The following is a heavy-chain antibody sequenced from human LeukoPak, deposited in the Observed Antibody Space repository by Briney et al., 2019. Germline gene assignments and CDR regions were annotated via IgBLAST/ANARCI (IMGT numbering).Heavy chain of an antibody. J-gene: IGHJ4*02. CDR3: ARLAGDYSHPYDY. V-gene: IGHV3-7*01. CDR1: GFTFSNYW. D-gene: IGHD3-22*01. CDR2: IKRDGSEK. Sequence: WGSLRLSCAASGFTFSNYWMSWVRQAPGKGLEWVASIKRDGSEKYYVDSVKGRFTISKDNAKNSLYLQMNSPRAEDTAVYYCARLAGDYSHPYDYWGQGTLVTVSS.